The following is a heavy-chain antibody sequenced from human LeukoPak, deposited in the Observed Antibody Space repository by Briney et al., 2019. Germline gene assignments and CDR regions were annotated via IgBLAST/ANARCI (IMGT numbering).Heavy chain of an antibody. CDR1: GHSFTNYW. J-gene: IGHJ4*02. Sequence: GESLRISCKGSGHSFTNYWINWVRLVPGKGLEWMGRVDPSDSYTNYSPSFQGHVTISVDKSITTAYLQWNSLKASDTAMYYCARPDCSGSDCKLLAYWGQGTLVTVSS. CDR3: ARPDCSGSDCKLLAY. V-gene: IGHV5-10-1*01. CDR2: VDPSDSYT. D-gene: IGHD2-21*02.